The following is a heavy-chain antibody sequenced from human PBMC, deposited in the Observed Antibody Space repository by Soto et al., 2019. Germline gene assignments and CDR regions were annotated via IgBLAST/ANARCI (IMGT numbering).Heavy chain of an antibody. CDR3: AKYQPMTQPRPYFDY. D-gene: IGHD3-22*01. CDR1: GFTFSSYA. V-gene: IGHV3-23*01. J-gene: IGHJ4*02. CDR2: ISSSGGST. Sequence: EVQLLESGGDLIQPGGSLRLSCAASGFTFSSYAMSWVRQAPGKGLGWVSAISSSGGSTFYADSVKGRFTISSDNSRNPLYLPMNSLRAEATAIYYCAKYQPMTQPRPYFDYWGQGTLVTVSS.